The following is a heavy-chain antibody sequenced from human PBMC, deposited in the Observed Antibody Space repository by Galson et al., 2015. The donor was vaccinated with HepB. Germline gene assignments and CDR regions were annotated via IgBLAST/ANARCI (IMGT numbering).Heavy chain of an antibody. CDR2: ISSSSSYT. Sequence: LRLSCAASGFTFSDYYMSWIRQAPGKGLEWVSYISSSSSYTNYADSVKGRFTISRDNAKNSLYLQMNSLRAEDTAVYYCARDRAAAGTGIDYWGQGTLVTVSS. V-gene: IGHV3-11*05. CDR1: GFTFSDYY. CDR3: ARDRAAAGTGIDY. J-gene: IGHJ4*02. D-gene: IGHD6-13*01.